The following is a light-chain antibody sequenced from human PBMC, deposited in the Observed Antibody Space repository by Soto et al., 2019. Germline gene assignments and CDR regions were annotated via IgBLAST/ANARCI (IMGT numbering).Light chain of an antibody. J-gene: IGKJ1*01. Sequence: EIVLTQSPGSLSLSPGESATLSCRASQSVSSSYLAWYQQKPGQAPRLLIYGALYRATGIPDKFSGGGSGTHFTLTISRLEPEDFAIFYCQQYGDFPWTFGQGTKVEI. V-gene: IGKV3-20*01. CDR1: QSVSSSY. CDR2: GAL. CDR3: QQYGDFPWT.